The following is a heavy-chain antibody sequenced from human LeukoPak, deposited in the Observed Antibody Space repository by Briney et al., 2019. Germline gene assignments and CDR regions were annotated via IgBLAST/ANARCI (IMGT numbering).Heavy chain of an antibody. Sequence: SETLSLTCTVSGGSISSYCWSWIRQPPGKGLEWIGYIYYSGSTNYNPSLKSRVTISVDTSKNQFSLKLSSVTAADTAVYYCARETGIAAARTFDYWGQGTLVTVSS. D-gene: IGHD6-13*01. CDR1: GGSISSYC. V-gene: IGHV4-59*01. CDR3: ARETGIAAARTFDY. J-gene: IGHJ4*02. CDR2: IYYSGST.